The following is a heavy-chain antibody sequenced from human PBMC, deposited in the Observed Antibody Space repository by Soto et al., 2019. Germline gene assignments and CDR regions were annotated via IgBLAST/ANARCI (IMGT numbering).Heavy chain of an antibody. V-gene: IGHV3-15*01. CDR2: IKSKTDGGTT. Sequence: GGSLRLSCATSGFTFSNACMSWVRQAPGKVLEWVGRIKSKTDGGTTDYAAPVKGRFTISRDDSKNTLYLQMNSLKTEDTAVYYCTVNPDYYDSSGYYRGPYPFDYWGQGTLVTVSS. CDR3: TVNPDYYDSSGYYRGPYPFDY. D-gene: IGHD3-22*01. CDR1: GFTFSNAC. J-gene: IGHJ4*02.